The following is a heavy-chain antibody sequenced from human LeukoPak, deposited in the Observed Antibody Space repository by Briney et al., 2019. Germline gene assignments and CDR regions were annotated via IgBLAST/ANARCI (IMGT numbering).Heavy chain of an antibody. J-gene: IGHJ6*02. D-gene: IGHD1-26*01. CDR2: IWYDGSNK. CDR1: GFTFSSYG. CDR3: ARGAVGSSGSYLVYYYGMDV. Sequence: TGGSLRLSCAASGFTFSSYGMHWVRQAPGKGLEWVAVIWYDGSNKYYADSVKGRFTISRDNSKNTLYLQMNSLRAEDTAVYYCARGAVGSSGSYLVYYYGMDVWGQGTTVTVSS. V-gene: IGHV3-33*01.